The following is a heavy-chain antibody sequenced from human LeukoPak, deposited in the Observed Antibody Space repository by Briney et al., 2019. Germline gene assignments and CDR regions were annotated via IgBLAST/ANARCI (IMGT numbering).Heavy chain of an antibody. CDR3: ASRGFVVVARVDY. V-gene: IGHV3-23*01. CDR2: ISGSGGST. CDR1: GFTFSSYA. D-gene: IGHD2-2*01. Sequence: GGSLRLSCAASGFTFSSYAMSWVRQAPGKGMEWVSAISGSGGSTYYADSVKGRFTISRDNSKNTLYLQMNSLRAEDTAVYYCASRGFVVVARVDYWGQGTLVTVSS. J-gene: IGHJ4*02.